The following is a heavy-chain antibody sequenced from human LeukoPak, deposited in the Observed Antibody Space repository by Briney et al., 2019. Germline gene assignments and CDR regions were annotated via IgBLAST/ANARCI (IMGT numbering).Heavy chain of an antibody. V-gene: IGHV5-51*01. CDR2: IYPGDSDT. CDR3: ARRIAVAGTPFDY. CDR1: GYSFTNYW. J-gene: IGHJ4*02. D-gene: IGHD6-19*01. Sequence: GESLKISCKGSGYSFTNYWIAWVRQMPGKGLEWMGIIYPGDSDTRYSPSFQGQVTISADKSISTAYLQWSSLKASDTAMYYCARRIAVAGTPFDYWGQGTLVTVSS.